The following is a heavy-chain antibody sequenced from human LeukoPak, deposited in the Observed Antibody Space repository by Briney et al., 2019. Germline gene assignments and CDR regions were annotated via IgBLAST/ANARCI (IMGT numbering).Heavy chain of an antibody. CDR2: ISAYNGNT. J-gene: IGHJ5*02. V-gene: IGHV1-18*04. D-gene: IGHD3-3*01. Sequence: ASVKVSCKASGYTFTSYYMHWVRQAPGQGLEWMGWISAYNGNTNYAQKLQGRVTMTTDTSTSTAYMELRSLRSDDTAVYYCARETAGLYDFWSGYYETNWFDPWGQGTLVTVSS. CDR3: ARETAGLYDFWSGYYETNWFDP. CDR1: GYTFTSYY.